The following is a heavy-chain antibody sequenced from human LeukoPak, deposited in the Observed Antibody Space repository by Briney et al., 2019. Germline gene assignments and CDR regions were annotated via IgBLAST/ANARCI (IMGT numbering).Heavy chain of an antibody. CDR3: ARAPLGRGSWFDP. CDR1: GYTFTGNY. J-gene: IGHJ5*02. CDR2: INPNSGGT. Sequence: GASVKVSCKASGYTFTGNYIHWVRQAPGQGLEWMGWINPNSGGTNYAQKFQGRVTMTRDTPISTAYMELRRLRSDDTAVYYCARAPLGRGSWFDPWGQGTLVTVSS. V-gene: IGHV1-2*02. D-gene: IGHD1-26*01.